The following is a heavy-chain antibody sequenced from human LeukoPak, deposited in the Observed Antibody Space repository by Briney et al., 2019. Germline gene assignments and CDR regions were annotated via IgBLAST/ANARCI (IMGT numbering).Heavy chain of an antibody. CDR1: GGTFSSYA. D-gene: IGHD3-10*01. J-gene: IGHJ6*04. Sequence: AVKVSCKASGGTFSSYAISWVRQAPGQGLEWMGGIIPIFGTANYAQKFQGRVTITADKSTSTAYMELSSLRSEDTAVYYCARGLLWFGELPYYYYGMDVWGKGTTVTVSS. V-gene: IGHV1-69*06. CDR2: IIPIFGTA. CDR3: ARGLLWFGELPYYYYGMDV.